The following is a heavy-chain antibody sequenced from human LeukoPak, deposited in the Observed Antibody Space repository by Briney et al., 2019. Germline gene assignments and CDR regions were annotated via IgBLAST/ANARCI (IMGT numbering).Heavy chain of an antibody. V-gene: IGHV1-18*01. Sequence: ASVKVSCKASGYTFSSYGVSWVGQAPGQRREWMGWISAYNGNTNYAQKLQGRVTMTTDTSTSTAYMELRSLRSDDTAVYYCARRGAGSYYFDYWAQGTLVTVSS. CDR2: ISAYNGNT. D-gene: IGHD3-10*01. CDR3: ARRGAGSYYFDY. CDR1: GYTFSSYG. J-gene: IGHJ4*02.